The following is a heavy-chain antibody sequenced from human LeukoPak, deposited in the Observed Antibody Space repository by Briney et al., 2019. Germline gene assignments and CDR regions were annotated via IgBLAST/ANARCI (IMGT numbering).Heavy chain of an antibody. CDR1: GFTFSSYS. J-gene: IGHJ4*02. D-gene: IGHD4-17*01. CDR2: ISSSSSTI. Sequence: QPGRSLRLSYAPSGFTFSSYSMNWVRHPPGKGKEWVSYISSSSSTIYYADSVKGRFTISRDNAKNSLYLQMNSLRAEDTAVYYCARGYGVYYDYWGQGTLVTVSS. V-gene: IGHV3-48*01. CDR3: ARGYGVYYDY.